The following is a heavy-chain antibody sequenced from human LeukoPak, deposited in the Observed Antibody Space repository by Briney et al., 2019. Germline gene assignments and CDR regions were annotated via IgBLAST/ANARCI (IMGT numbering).Heavy chain of an antibody. CDR2: ISPSGDTT. CDR3: AKIPKGGYFDY. CDR1: GYTFSNYA. J-gene: IGHJ4*02. D-gene: IGHD2-2*01. Sequence: GGSLRLSCAASGYTFSNYALSWVRQAPGKGLEWVSHISPSGDTTYYADSVKGRFTISRDSSKNTLSLQMNSLRAEDTAVYYCAKIPKGGYFDYWGQGTLVTVSS. V-gene: IGHV3-23*01.